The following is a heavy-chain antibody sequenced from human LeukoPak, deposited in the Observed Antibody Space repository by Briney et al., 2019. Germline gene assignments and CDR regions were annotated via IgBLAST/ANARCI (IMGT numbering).Heavy chain of an antibody. CDR3: ARDLTAHSYGYIEAFDI. V-gene: IGHV3-21*01. D-gene: IGHD5-18*01. Sequence: GGSLRLSCSASGFTFSTYNMNWVRQAPGKGLEWVSSISSSSSYIYYADSVKGRFTIPRDNAKNSLYLQMNSLRAEDTAVYYCARDLTAHSYGYIEAFDIWGQGTMVTVSS. J-gene: IGHJ3*02. CDR1: GFTFSTYN. CDR2: ISSSSSYI.